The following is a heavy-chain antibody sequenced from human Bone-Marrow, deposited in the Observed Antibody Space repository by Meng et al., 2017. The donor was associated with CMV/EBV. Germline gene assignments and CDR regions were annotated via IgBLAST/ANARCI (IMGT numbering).Heavy chain of an antibody. CDR2: IYPGDSDT. J-gene: IGHJ5*02. D-gene: IGHD6-19*01. CDR1: GYGFTKYW. Sequence: GGSLKISCKGSGYGFTKYWIGWVRQMPGKGLEWMGIIYPGDSDTRYSPSFQGQVTISADKSISTAYLQWSSLKASDTAMYYCARTKHRIAVAPLGGDRWFDPWGQGTLVTVSS. V-gene: IGHV5-51*01. CDR3: ARTKHRIAVAPLGGDRWFDP.